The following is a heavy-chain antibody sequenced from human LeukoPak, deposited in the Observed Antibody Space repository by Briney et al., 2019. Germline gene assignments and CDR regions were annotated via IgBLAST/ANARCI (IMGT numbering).Heavy chain of an antibody. J-gene: IGHJ6*02. D-gene: IGHD2-2*01. CDR3: ARDSIVVVPAAIYYYYGMDV. Sequence: GASVKVSCKASGYTFTGYFMHWVRQAPGQGLEWMGWINPNSGDTNYAQKFQGRVTMTRDTSISTAYMELSRLRSDDTAVYYCARDSIVVVPAAIYYYYGMDVWGQGTTVTVSS. CDR1: GYTFTGYF. V-gene: IGHV1-2*02. CDR2: INPNSGDT.